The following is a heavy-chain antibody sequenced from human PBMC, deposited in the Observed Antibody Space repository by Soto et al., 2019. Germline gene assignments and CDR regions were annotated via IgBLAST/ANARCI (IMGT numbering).Heavy chain of an antibody. V-gene: IGHV3-7*01. CDR1: GFPFSSYW. J-gene: IGHJ4*02. CDR2: IKQDGSEK. CDR3: ARDHLYVITSTEYYFDY. D-gene: IGHD3-16*01. Sequence: EVQLVESGGGLVQPGGSLRLSCAASGFPFSSYWMSWVRQAPGKGLEWVANIKQDGSEKYYVDSVKGRFTISRDNAKNSLYLQMNSLRAEDTAVYYCARDHLYVITSTEYYFDYWGQGTLVTVSS.